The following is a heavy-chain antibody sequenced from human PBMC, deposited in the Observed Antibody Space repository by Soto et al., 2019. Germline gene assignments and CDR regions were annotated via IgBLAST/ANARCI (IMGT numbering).Heavy chain of an antibody. CDR1: GFTFDDYA. V-gene: IGHV3-9*01. Sequence: PAGSLRLACAASGFTFDDYAMHWVRHAQGQGLELVSGISRNSGSIGYADSVKGRFTISRDNAKNALYLQMKSLRAEDTALDYGAKEIVLRVYARTGFDYWGQGTLVTVSS. J-gene: IGHJ4*02. CDR2: ISRNSGSI. CDR3: AKEIVLRVYARTGFDY. D-gene: IGHD2-8*01.